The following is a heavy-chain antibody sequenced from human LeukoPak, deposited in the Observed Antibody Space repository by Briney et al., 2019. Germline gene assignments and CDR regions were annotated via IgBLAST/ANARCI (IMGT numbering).Heavy chain of an antibody. V-gene: IGHV3-20*04. J-gene: IGHJ6*03. Sequence: GGSLRLSCAASGFTFDDYGMSWVRQAPGKGLEWVSGINSNGGRTGYAESVKGRCTISRDNAKNSLYLQMNSLRAEDTAVYYCARVEIWGSYRYYYYMDVWGKGTTVTISS. CDR2: INSNGGRT. CDR1: GFTFDDYG. CDR3: ARVEIWGSYRYYYYMDV. D-gene: IGHD1-26*01.